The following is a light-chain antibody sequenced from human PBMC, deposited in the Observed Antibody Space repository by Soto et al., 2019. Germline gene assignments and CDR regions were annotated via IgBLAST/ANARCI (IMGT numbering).Light chain of an antibody. CDR1: QRISSY. CDR3: QQSYSTLWT. V-gene: IGKV1-39*01. CDR2: AAS. J-gene: IGKJ1*01. Sequence: DIQMTQSPSSLSASVGDRVTITCRASQRISSYLNWYKQKPGKAPKLLIYAASSLQSEDPSRYSGSGSGTDFTLTISSLQPEDFATYYCQQSYSTLWTFGQGPKVEIK.